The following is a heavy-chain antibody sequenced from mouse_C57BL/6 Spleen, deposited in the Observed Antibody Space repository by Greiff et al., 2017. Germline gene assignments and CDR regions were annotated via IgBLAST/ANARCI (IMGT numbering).Heavy chain of an antibody. Sequence: QVQLQQSGPELVKPGASVKISCKASGYTFTDYYINWVKQRPGQGLEWIGWIYPGSGNTKYNEKFKGKATLTGDTSSSTAYMQLSSLTSEDSAVYFCAREFYYGSSYEGGFDYWGQGTTLTVSS. D-gene: IGHD1-1*01. J-gene: IGHJ2*01. CDR2: IYPGSGNT. V-gene: IGHV1-84*01. CDR3: AREFYYGSSYEGGFDY. CDR1: GYTFTDYY.